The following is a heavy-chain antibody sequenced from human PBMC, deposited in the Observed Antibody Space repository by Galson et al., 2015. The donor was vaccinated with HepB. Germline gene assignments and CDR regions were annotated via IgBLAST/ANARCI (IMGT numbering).Heavy chain of an antibody. V-gene: IGHV4-39*01. CDR2: ISSGGNT. CDR3: ARGPRFAGLYFDF. D-gene: IGHD2-21*01. CDR1: GGSTRSSSYY. Sequence: TLSLTCSVSGGSTRSSSYYWGWVRQPPGKALEWIGCISSGGNTFYNPSLKGRLTISVDTSKSQFSLRLTSLSVAATSVYFCARGPRFAGLYFDFWGQGVLVRVSS. J-gene: IGHJ4*02.